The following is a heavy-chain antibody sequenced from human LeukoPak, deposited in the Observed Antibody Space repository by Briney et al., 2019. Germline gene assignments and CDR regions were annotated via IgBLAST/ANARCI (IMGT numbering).Heavy chain of an antibody. V-gene: IGHV3-21*01. CDR2: INSNSSYI. Sequence: GGSLRLSCAASGFTFSSYSMNWVRQAPGKGLEWVSSINSNSSYIYYADSVKGRFTITRDNAKNSLYLQMNSLRSEDTAVYYWARAFVPGLVDYYHYGMDVWGQGTTVTVSS. CDR3: ARAFVPGLVDYYHYGMDV. D-gene: IGHD6-6*01. J-gene: IGHJ6*02. CDR1: GFTFSSYS.